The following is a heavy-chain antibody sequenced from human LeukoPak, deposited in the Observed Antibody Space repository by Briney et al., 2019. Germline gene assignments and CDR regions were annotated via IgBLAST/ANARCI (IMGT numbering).Heavy chain of an antibody. D-gene: IGHD3-10*01. V-gene: IGHV4-59*01. CDR2: IYYSGDT. CDR3: VRGPYGSGISNWFDP. J-gene: IGHJ5*02. CDR1: DGAIAGYS. Sequence: SETLSLTSTVSDGAIAGYSWSWIRQPPGKGLEWIGYIYYSGDTNYNPSLQSRVTVSVDTSKNQFSLKLTSVTAADTAVYYCVRGPYGSGISNWFDPWGQGTLVIVSS.